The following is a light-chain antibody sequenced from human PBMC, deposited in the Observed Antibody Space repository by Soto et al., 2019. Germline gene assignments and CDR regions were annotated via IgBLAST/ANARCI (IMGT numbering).Light chain of an antibody. CDR2: GAS. J-gene: IGKJ1*01. Sequence: EIVMTQSPATLSLSPWGIATLSCRASQSLTTDLAWYQQKPGQPPRLLIYGASTRATDFPARFSGSGSGTEFTLTISSLQSEDFAVYYCQQYTNWPRTFGQGTKVDIK. V-gene: IGKV3-15*01. CDR1: QSLTTD. CDR3: QQYTNWPRT.